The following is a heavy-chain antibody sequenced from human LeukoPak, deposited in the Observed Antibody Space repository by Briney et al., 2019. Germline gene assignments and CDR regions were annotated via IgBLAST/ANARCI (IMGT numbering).Heavy chain of an antibody. J-gene: IGHJ4*02. Sequence: GGSLRISCSASGFAFSSYAMHWVRQAPGKGLEWVSTITGSGDNTYYADSVKGRFTISRDNSKNTLYLQMSSLRAEDTALYYCAKPSFGLYGGYDYWGQGTLVTVSS. D-gene: IGHD4-17*01. V-gene: IGHV3-23*01. CDR3: AKPSFGLYGGYDY. CDR1: GFAFSSYA. CDR2: ITGSGDNT.